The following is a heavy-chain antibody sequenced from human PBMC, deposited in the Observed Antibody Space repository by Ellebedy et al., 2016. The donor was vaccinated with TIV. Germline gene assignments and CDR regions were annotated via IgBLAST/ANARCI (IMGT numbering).Heavy chain of an antibody. J-gene: IGHJ4*02. CDR2: ISESGDRT. CDR1: GFTFSNYA. Sequence: PGGSLRLSCAASGFTFSNYAMSWVRQAPGKGLEWVSSISESGDRTYYADSVKGRFTISRDNSKNTLYLQINRLRAEDTAVYFCAKTLFIRLGIVATSSLDYWGQGTLVTVSS. D-gene: IGHD5-12*01. CDR3: AKTLFIRLGIVATSSLDY. V-gene: IGHV3-23*01.